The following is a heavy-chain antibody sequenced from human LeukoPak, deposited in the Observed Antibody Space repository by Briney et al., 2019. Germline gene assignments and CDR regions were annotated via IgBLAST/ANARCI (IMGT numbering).Heavy chain of an antibody. CDR3: ASLPGSMKVACDY. V-gene: IGHV3-30*02. CDR2: IRDDGRTE. J-gene: IGHJ4*02. CDR1: GFTFSSLA. Sequence: GRSLRLSCEASGFTFSSLAMHWVRQAPGKGLEWVVFIRDDGRTEYYVDSVKGRFTISRDNAKNTLYLQMNYLREEDTAVYYCASLPGSMKVACDYWGQGTLVTVSS. D-gene: IGHD3-22*01.